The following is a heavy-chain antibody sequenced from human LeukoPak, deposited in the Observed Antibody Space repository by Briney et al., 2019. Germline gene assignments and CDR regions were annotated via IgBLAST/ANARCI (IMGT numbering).Heavy chain of an antibody. V-gene: IGHV4-61*02. J-gene: IGHJ4*02. CDR1: GGSISSGSYY. Sequence: SETLSLTCTVSGGSISSGSYYWSWIRQPAGKGLEWIGRIYTSGSTNYNPSLKSRFTISVDTSKNQFSLKLSSVTAADTAVYYCARVGCSSTSCYPDYWGQGTLVTVSS. CDR2: IYTSGST. D-gene: IGHD2-2*01. CDR3: ARVGCSSTSCYPDY.